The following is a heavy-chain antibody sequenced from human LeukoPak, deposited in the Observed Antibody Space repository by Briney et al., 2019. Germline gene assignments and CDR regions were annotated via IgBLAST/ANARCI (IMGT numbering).Heavy chain of an antibody. CDR3: ARLYYDSSGYYQICYFDY. CDR2: IYYSGST. CDR1: GGSISSSSYY. Sequence: SETLSLTCAVSGGSISSSSYYWGWIRQPPGQGLEWIGSIYYSGSTYYNPSLKSRVTISVDTSKNQFSLNLSSVTAAETTVYYCARLYYDSSGYYQICYFDYWGQGTLVTVSS. D-gene: IGHD3-22*01. V-gene: IGHV4-39*01. J-gene: IGHJ4*02.